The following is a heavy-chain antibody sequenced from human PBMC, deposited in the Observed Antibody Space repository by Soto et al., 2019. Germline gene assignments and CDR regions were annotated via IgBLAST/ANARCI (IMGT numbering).Heavy chain of an antibody. CDR1: GGTFSSYA. Sequence: SVKVSCKASGGTFSSYAISWVRQAPGQGLEWMGGIIPIFGAANYAQKFQGRVTITADESTSTAYMELSSLRSEDTAVYYCASRIVLVPAAMSYYYYYGMDVWGQGTTVTVSS. CDR3: ASRIVLVPAAMSYYYYYGMDV. CDR2: IIPIFGAA. V-gene: IGHV1-69*13. D-gene: IGHD2-2*01. J-gene: IGHJ6*02.